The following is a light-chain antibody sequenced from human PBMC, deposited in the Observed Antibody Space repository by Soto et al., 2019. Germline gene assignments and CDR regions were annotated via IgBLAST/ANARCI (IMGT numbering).Light chain of an antibody. CDR2: GAS. Sequence: DKVMTQSPATLSVSPGETATLSCRASESVSTFLAWYQQKPGQAPRLLIYGASTRATGDPARFSGSGSGTEFTLTISRLQSEDFAVYYCQQYINWPSWTFGQGTKVEVK. J-gene: IGKJ1*01. CDR3: QQYINWPSWT. CDR1: ESVSTF. V-gene: IGKV3-15*01.